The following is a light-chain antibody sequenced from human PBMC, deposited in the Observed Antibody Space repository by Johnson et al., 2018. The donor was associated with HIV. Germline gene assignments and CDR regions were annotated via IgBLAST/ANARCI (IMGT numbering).Light chain of an antibody. CDR2: DNN. J-gene: IGLJ1*01. CDR3: GTWDSSLGTAF. V-gene: IGLV1-51*01. Sequence: QSVLTQPPSVSAAPGQKVTISCSGSSSNIGNNYVSWYQQVPGTAPKLLIYDNNRRPSGIPDRFSCSKSGTSATLGITGLQTGDEADYYCGTWDSSLGTAFFGTGTKVTVL. CDR1: SSNIGNNY.